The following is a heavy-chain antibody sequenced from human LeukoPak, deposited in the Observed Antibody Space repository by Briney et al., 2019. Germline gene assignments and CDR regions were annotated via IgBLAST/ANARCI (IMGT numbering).Heavy chain of an antibody. V-gene: IGHV4-34*01. CDR1: GRSFSGYY. CDR3: ARNPPTTITMVRGVINRSFDY. D-gene: IGHD3-10*01. Sequence: PSETLSLTCAVYGRSFSGYYWSWIRQPPGQGLEWIGEINHSGSTNYNPSLKSRVTISVDTSKNQFALKLSSVTAADTAVYYCARNPPTTITMVRGVINRSFDYWGQGTLVTVSS. CDR2: INHSGST. J-gene: IGHJ4*02.